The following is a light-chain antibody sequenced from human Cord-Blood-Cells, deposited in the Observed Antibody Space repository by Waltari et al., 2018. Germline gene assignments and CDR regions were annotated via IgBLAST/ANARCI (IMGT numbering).Light chain of an antibody. Sequence: MVMTQSPLSLPVTAAEPDPTSCTSSQSLLHSNGYNYLDWYLQKPGQSPQLLIYLGSNRASGVPDRFSGSGSGTDFTLKISRVEAEDVGVYYCMQALQTPYTFGQGTKLEIK. CDR1: QSLLHSNGYNY. CDR2: LGS. J-gene: IGKJ2*01. CDR3: MQALQTPYT. V-gene: IGKV2-28*01.